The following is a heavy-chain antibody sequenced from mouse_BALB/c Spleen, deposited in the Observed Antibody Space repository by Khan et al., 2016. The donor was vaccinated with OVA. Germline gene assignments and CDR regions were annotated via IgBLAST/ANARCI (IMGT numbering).Heavy chain of an antibody. CDR2: IWAGGDT. J-gene: IGHJ4*01. CDR3: SRFYDGYYYTVDY. CDR1: GFSLTTYG. Sequence: QVQLKESGPGLVAPSQSLSITCTVSGFSLTTYGVHWVRQPPGKGLEWLGVIWAGGDTNYNSALMSRLSFSKDNSKSQVFLKMNSLQTDDTAMYYCSRFYDGYYYTVDYWGQGTSVTVSS. V-gene: IGHV2-9*02. D-gene: IGHD2-3*01.